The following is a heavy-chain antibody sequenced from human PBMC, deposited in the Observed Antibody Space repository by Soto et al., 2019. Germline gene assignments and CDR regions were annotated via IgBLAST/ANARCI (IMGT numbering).Heavy chain of an antibody. V-gene: IGHV4-59*12. D-gene: IGHD5-18*01. J-gene: IGHJ3*02. CDR1: GDSISSYY. CDR2: LYYGRSA. CDR3: ARDNLVGHSYGNQIHALDN. Sequence: SETLSLTCAVSGDSISSYYCMWIRQPPGKGLESIGYLYYGRSANYNPSLKSRVTISADKSKNQVSLKLSSVTAADTAVYYCARDNLVGHSYGNQIHALDNWGQGTKVTVSS.